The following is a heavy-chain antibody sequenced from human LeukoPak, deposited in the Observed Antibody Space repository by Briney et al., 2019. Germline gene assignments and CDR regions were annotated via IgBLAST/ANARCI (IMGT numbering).Heavy chain of an antibody. V-gene: IGHV1-2*02. CDR1: GHTFTGYY. CDR2: INPNSGGT. D-gene: IGHD6-19*01. CDR3: ARDHDSSGWYHFDY. J-gene: IGHJ4*02. Sequence: GASVKVSCKASGHTFTGYYMHWVRQAPGQGLEWMGWINPNSGGTNYAQKFQGRVTMTRDTSISTAYMELSRLRSDDTAVYYCARDHDSSGWYHFDYWGQGTLVTVSS.